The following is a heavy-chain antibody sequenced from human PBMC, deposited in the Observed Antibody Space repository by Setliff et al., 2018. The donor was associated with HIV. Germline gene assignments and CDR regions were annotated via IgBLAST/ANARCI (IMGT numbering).Heavy chain of an antibody. V-gene: IGHV1-18*04. D-gene: IGHD3-22*01. CDR2: ISGYNRIT. J-gene: IGHJ6*03. CDR1: GVSFSNYA. Sequence: ASVKVSCKTSGVSFSNYAISWVRQAPGQGLEWMGYISGYNRITFYAQKFQGRVTMTTDISTVTAYMEVRGLRSDDTAVYYCARNPDTSGYLYFYYYMDVWGKGTTVTVSS. CDR3: ARNPDTSGYLYFYYYMDV.